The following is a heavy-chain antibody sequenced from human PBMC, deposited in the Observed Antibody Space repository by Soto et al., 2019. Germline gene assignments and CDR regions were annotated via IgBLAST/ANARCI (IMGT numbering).Heavy chain of an antibody. D-gene: IGHD6-6*01. CDR2: IIPIFGTA. V-gene: IGHV1-69*13. CDR3: ASRNPSSSWAGMDV. CDR1: GGTFSSYA. J-gene: IGHJ6*02. Sequence: SVKVSCKASGGTFSSYAISWVRQAPGQGLEWMGGIIPIFGTANYAQKFQGRVTITADESTSTAYMELSSLRSEDTAVYYCASRNPSSSWAGMDVWGQGTTVTVS.